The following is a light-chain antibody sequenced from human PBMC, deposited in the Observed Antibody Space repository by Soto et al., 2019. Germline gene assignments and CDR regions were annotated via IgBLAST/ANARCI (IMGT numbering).Light chain of an antibody. CDR2: DAS. CDR1: QSVSSY. CDR3: QQRSNWPPLFT. Sequence: EIVLTQSPATLSLSPGERATLSCRASQSVSSYLAWYQQKPGQAPRLLIYDASNRATGIPARFSGSGSGKDFTLTISSLDPEDFAVYYCQQRSNWPPLFTFGPGTKMDIK. J-gene: IGKJ3*01. V-gene: IGKV3-11*01.